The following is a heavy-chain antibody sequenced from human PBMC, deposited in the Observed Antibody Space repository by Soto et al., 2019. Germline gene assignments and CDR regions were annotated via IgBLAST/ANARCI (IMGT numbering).Heavy chain of an antibody. CDR1: GFTFSSYS. J-gene: IGHJ6*03. V-gene: IGHV3-48*01. Sequence: GGSLRLSCAASGFTFSSYSMNWVRQAPGKGLEWVSYISSSSSTIYYADSVKGRFTISRDNSKNTLYLQMNSLRAEDTAVYYCAKATTFVVVNKYYMDVWGKGTTVTVSS. CDR2: ISSSSSTI. CDR3: AKATTFVVVNKYYMDV. D-gene: IGHD2-2*01.